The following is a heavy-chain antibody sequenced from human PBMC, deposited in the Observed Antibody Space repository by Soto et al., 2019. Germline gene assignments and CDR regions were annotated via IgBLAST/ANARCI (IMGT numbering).Heavy chain of an antibody. CDR3: GKERRGSGWSVCNF. Sequence: AQLLESGGDLVQPGGSLRLSCAASGFTFRDYAMNWVRQAPGTGLEWVADISGNGNSARHADSVKGRFTISRANYQNTLYLQMNSLRVDDTAIYYCGKERRGSGWSVCNFWGQGTLVTVYS. CDR1: GFTFRDYA. D-gene: IGHD6-19*01. V-gene: IGHV3-23*01. J-gene: IGHJ4*02. CDR2: ISGNGNSA.